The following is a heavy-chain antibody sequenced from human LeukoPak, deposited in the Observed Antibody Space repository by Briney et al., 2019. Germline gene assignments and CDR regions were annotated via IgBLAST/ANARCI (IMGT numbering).Heavy chain of an antibody. CDR2: IIPIFGIA. V-gene: IGHV1-69*04. D-gene: IGHD3-3*01. CDR1: GGTFSSYA. CDR3: AQGSLRFLNGMDV. J-gene: IGHJ6*02. Sequence: SVKVSCKASGGTFSSYAISWVRQAPGQGLEWMGRIIPIFGIANYAQKFQGRVTTTADKSTSTAYMELSSLRSEHTAVYYCAQGSLRFLNGMDVWGQGTTVTVSS.